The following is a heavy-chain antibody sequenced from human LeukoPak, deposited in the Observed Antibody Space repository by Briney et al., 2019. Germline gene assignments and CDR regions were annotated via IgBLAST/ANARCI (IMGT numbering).Heavy chain of an antibody. J-gene: IGHJ4*02. Sequence: PGGSLRLSCAASGFTFSYYTMHWVRQAPGKGLEWVGVISYDGSNEYYADSVKGRFTISRDNSKNTLYLQMNSLGVEDTAVYYCARVLNYYDSSGYYFSYWGQGTLVTVSS. CDR1: GFTFSYYT. D-gene: IGHD3-22*01. V-gene: IGHV3-30-3*01. CDR2: ISYDGSNE. CDR3: ARVLNYYDSSGYYFSY.